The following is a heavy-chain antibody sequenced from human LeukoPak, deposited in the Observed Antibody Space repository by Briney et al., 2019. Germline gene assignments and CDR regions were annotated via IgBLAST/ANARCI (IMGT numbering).Heavy chain of an antibody. CDR3: ARVGATRFDY. V-gene: IGHV4-34*01. J-gene: IGHJ4*02. CDR1: GGSFSGYY. Sequence: SETLSLTRAVYGGSFSGYYWSWIRQPPGKGLEWIGEINHSGSTNYNPSLKSRVTISVDTSKNQFSLKLSSVTAADTAVYYCARVGATRFDYWGQGTLVTVSS. D-gene: IGHD1-26*01. CDR2: INHSGST.